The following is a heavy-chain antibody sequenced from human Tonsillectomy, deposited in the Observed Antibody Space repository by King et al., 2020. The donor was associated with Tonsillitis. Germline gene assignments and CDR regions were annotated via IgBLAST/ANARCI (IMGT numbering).Heavy chain of an antibody. Sequence: DVQLVESGGGLVQPGGSLRLSCAASGFSFSSYAVNWVRQAPGKGLEWVSGISGSRSSTHYADSVKGRFTISRDNSKNTLYLQMNSLRAEDTAVYYCAKTTAGLAFDIWGQGTMLTVSS. V-gene: IGHV3-23*04. CDR2: ISGSRSST. D-gene: IGHD4-17*01. CDR3: AKTTAGLAFDI. J-gene: IGHJ3*02. CDR1: GFSFSSYA.